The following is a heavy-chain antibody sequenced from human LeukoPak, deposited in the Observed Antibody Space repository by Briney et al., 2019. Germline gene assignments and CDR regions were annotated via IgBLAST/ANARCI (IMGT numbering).Heavy chain of an antibody. Sequence: GASVKVSCKASGYPFTSHGISWVRQAPGQGLEWMGWISPYNSNTNYAQKLQGRITMTTDTSTSTAYMELRSLRSDDTAVYYCARDLGGYSGYDYWFDAWGQGTLVTVSS. CDR3: ARDLGGYSGYDYWFDA. J-gene: IGHJ5*02. CDR2: ISPYNSNT. V-gene: IGHV1-18*01. D-gene: IGHD5-12*01. CDR1: GYPFTSHG.